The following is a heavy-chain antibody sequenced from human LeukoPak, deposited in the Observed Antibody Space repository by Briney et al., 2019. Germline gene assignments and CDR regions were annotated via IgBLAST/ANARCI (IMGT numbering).Heavy chain of an antibody. Sequence: YWSWIRQHPGKGLEWMGIIYPGDSDTRYSPSFQGQVTISADKSISTAYLQWSSLKASDTAMYYCARLQYYYGMDVWGQGTTVTVSS. CDR2: IYPGDSDT. J-gene: IGHJ6*02. CDR3: ARLQYYYGMDV. V-gene: IGHV5-51*01. CDR1: YW.